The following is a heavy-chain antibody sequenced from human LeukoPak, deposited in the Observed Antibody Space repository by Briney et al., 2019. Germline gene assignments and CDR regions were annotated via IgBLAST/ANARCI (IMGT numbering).Heavy chain of an antibody. CDR2: IDYSGST. J-gene: IGHJ4*02. CDR1: GGSIRSGDYF. Sequence: SSETLSLTCTVSGGSIRSGDYFWPWIRQPPGKGLEWIGYIDYSGSTYYNPSLKSRLTISLDTSKNQFSLKLTSVTAADTAVYSCARSYPPGSGSYVDYWGQGTLVTVSS. V-gene: IGHV4-30-4*01. D-gene: IGHD3-10*01. CDR3: ARSYPPGSGSYVDY.